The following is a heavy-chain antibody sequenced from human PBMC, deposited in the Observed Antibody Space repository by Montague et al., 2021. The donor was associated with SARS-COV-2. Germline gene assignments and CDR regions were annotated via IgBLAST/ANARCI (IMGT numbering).Heavy chain of an antibody. D-gene: IGHD3-3*01. CDR1: GGSISSSSYY. CDR2: IYHSGST. V-gene: IGHV4-39*07. Sequence: SETRSLTCTVSGGSISSSSYYWGWIRQPPGKGLEWIGEIYHSGSTNYNPSLKSRVTISVDKSKSQFSLKLSSVTAADTAVYYCATSSYDFWSGYTQGDNWFDPWGQGTLVTVSS. CDR3: ATSSYDFWSGYTQGDNWFDP. J-gene: IGHJ5*02.